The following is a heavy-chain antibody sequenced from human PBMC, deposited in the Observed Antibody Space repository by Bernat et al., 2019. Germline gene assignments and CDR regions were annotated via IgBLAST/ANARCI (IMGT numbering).Heavy chain of an antibody. D-gene: IGHD2-15*01. V-gene: IGHV3-53*02. Sequence: EVQLVETGGGLIQPGGSLRLSCAAPGFTVSSNYMNWVRQAPGKGLEWVSVIYSGGYTHYADSVKGRFTISRDNTKNTLYLQMNSLRAEDTAVYFCVRSGHCSAGSCYEFDYWGQGTLVTVSS. J-gene: IGHJ4*02. CDR2: IYSGGYT. CDR1: GFTVSSNY. CDR3: VRSGHCSAGSCYEFDY.